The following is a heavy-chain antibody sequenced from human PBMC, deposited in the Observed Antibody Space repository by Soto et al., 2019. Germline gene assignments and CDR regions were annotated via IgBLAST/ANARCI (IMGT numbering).Heavy chain of an antibody. CDR1: GFTFGDYA. J-gene: IGHJ4*02. D-gene: IGHD6-19*01. CDR3: TSLYSSGWYLDY. Sequence: GSLRLSCTASGFTFGDYAMSWVRQAPGKGLEWVGFIRSKAYGGTTEYAASVKGRFTISRDDSKSIAYLQMNSLKTEDTAVYYCTSLYSSGWYLDYWGQGTLVTVSS. CDR2: IRSKAYGGTT. V-gene: IGHV3-49*04.